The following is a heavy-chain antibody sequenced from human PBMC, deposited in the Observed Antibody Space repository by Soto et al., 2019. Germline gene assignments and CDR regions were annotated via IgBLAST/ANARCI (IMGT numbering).Heavy chain of an antibody. J-gene: IGHJ6*02. CDR2: ISAYNGNT. CDR1: GYTFTSYG. CDR3: ARVARPYYYCYGMDV. D-gene: IGHD2-15*01. Sequence: QVQLVQSGAEVKKPGASVKVSCKASGYTFTSYGISWVRQAPGQGLEWMGWISAYNGNTNYAQKLQGRVTMTAEPCLSTGYMELRSLRSDDTAVYYCARVARPYYYCYGMDVWGQGTTVTVSS. V-gene: IGHV1-18*01.